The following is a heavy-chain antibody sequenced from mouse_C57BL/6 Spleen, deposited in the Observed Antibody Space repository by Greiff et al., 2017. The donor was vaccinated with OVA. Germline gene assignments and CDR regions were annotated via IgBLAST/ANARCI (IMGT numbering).Heavy chain of an antibody. J-gene: IGHJ1*03. Sequence: QVQLQQSGAELVRPGTSVKVSCKASGYAFTNYLIEWVKQRPGQGLEWIGVINPGSGGTNYNEKFKGKATLTADKSSSPAYMPLSSLTSEDSAVYFCAREGVYYYGSSHWDFDVWGTGTTVTVSS. CDR1: GYAFTNYL. D-gene: IGHD1-1*01. CDR3: AREGVYYYGSSHWDFDV. V-gene: IGHV1-54*01. CDR2: INPGSGGT.